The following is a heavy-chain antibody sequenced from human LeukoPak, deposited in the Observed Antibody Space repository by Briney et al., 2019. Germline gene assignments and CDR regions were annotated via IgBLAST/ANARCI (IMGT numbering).Heavy chain of an antibody. CDR1: GGSICGHY. CDR3: ARLHADTSLTPYYYYIYV. Sequence: SETLSLTCTVSGGSICGHYWRWIRQPPGKGLEWIGYIYYSGSTNYNPSLKSRATISVDTSMNQYSLKLSSVTAADTAVYYCARLHADTSLTPYYYYIYVWGKGTTVTVSS. CDR2: IYYSGST. V-gene: IGHV4-59*08. J-gene: IGHJ6*03. D-gene: IGHD5-18*01.